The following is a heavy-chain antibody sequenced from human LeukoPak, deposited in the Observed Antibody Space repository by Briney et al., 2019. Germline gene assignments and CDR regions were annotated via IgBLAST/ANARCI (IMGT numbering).Heavy chain of an antibody. CDR1: GCTFTDYH. V-gene: IGHV1-2*02. CDR2: INPNSGGT. J-gene: IGHJ4*02. D-gene: IGHD6-19*01. Sequence: GASVKVSCKASGCTFTDYHIHWVRQAPGQGLEWMGWINPNSGGTNYAEKFHGRLTTTRDTSISTAFMELSGLRSDDTAVYYCTRFRHVAVAGTPHFDYWGQGALVTVSS. CDR3: TRFRHVAVAGTPHFDY.